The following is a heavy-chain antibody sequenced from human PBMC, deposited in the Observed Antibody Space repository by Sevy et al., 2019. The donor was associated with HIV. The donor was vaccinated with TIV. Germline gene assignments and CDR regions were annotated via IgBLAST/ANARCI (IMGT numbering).Heavy chain of an antibody. CDR2: ISTSGSTI. Sequence: GGSLRLSCAASGFTFSDYYMSWIRQAPGKGLEWVSYISTSGSTIYYSDSVKGRFTISRDNAKNSLYLQMNSLRAEDTAVYYCARGEYYDSSGYYPYFDYWGQGTLVTVSS. J-gene: IGHJ4*02. D-gene: IGHD3-22*01. CDR1: GFTFSDYY. V-gene: IGHV3-11*04. CDR3: ARGEYYDSSGYYPYFDY.